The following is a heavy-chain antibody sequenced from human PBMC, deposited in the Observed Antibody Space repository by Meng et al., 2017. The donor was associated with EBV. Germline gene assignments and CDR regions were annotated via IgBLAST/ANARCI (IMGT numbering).Heavy chain of an antibody. J-gene: IGHJ4*02. CDR3: ASESGRGFTPDY. Sequence: QGQLVQSGAEVKKPGSSVKVSCKTSGGTFRGDAVSWVRQAPGQGLEWMGGLIPMSDAPHYAQKFQGRVTMTADESTNTHYMDLSGLRFEDTAVYYCASESGRGFTPDYWGQGTLVTVSS. CDR1: GGTFRGDA. D-gene: IGHD3-10*01. CDR2: LIPMSDAP. V-gene: IGHV1-69*01.